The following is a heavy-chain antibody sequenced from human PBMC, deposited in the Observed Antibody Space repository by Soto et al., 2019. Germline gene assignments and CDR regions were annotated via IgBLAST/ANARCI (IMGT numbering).Heavy chain of an antibody. CDR2: IIPIFDTA. CDR1: GSTFTSYG. D-gene: IGHD6-13*01. Sequence: ASVKVSFIASGSTFTSYGVSWVRQAPGQGLEWMGGIIPIFDTANYAQKFQGRVTMTRDTSISTAYMELSRLRSDDMAVYYCARAGAAAGPNWFDPWGQGTLVNVSS. J-gene: IGHJ5*02. CDR3: ARAGAAAGPNWFDP. V-gene: IGHV1-69*05.